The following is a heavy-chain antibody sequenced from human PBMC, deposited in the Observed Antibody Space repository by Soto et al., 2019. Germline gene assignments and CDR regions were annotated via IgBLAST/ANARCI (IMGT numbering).Heavy chain of an antibody. J-gene: IGHJ5*02. CDR1: GYTLTELS. Sequence: GASVKVSCKVSGYTLTELSMHWVRQAPGKGLEWMGGFDPEDGETIYAQKFQGRVTMTEDTSADTAYMELSSLRSEDTAVYSCARDLQPYSSSFFWFDPWGQGTLVTVSS. CDR3: ARDLQPYSSSFFWFDP. D-gene: IGHD6-13*01. V-gene: IGHV1-24*01. CDR2: FDPEDGET.